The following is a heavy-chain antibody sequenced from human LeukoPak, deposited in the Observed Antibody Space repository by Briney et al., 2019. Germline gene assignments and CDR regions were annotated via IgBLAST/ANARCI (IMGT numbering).Heavy chain of an antibody. J-gene: IGHJ4*02. V-gene: IGHV3-23*01. CDR2: ISGSGGST. CDR3: AKDWGPCANGVCRDY. CDR1: GFTFSSYA. Sequence: PGRSLRLSCAASGFTFSSYAMSWVRQAPGKGLEWVSAISGSGGSTYYADSVKGRLTISRDNSKNTLYLQMNSLRAEDTAVYYCAKDWGPCANGVCRDYWGQGTLVTVSS. D-gene: IGHD2-8*01.